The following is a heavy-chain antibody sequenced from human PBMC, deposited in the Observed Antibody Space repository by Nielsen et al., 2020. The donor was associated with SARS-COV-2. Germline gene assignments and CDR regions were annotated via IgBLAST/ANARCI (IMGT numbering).Heavy chain of an antibody. Sequence: GESLKISCAASGLTFNTYSMIWVRQAPGGGLEWVSHIISSGSCIYYADSVKGRFTISRDNAKDSLYLQMNSLRAEDTAVYYCATDQYCPNGICSSGGRDYWCQGTLVAVSS. CDR3: ATDQYCPNGICSSGGRDY. J-gene: IGHJ4*02. CDR1: GLTFNTYS. V-gene: IGHV3-21*01. D-gene: IGHD2-8*01. CDR2: IISSGSCI.